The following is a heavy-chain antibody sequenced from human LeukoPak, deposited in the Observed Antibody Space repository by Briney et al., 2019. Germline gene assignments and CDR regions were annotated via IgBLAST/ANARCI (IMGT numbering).Heavy chain of an antibody. CDR2: INHSGST. Sequence: WETLSLTCAVYGGSFSGYYWSWIRQPPGKGLEWIGEINHSGSTNYNPSLKSRVTISVDTSKNQFSLKLSSVTAADTAVYYCARHTDSSGWYTSYYFDYWGQGTLVTVSS. CDR3: ARHTDSSGWYTSYYFDY. J-gene: IGHJ4*02. CDR1: GGSFSGYY. D-gene: IGHD6-19*01. V-gene: IGHV4-34*01.